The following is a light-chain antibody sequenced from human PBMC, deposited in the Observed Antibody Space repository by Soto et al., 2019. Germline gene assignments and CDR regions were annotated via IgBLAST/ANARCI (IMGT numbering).Light chain of an antibody. V-gene: IGKV1-5*03. CDR1: QTISSW. J-gene: IGKJ3*01. Sequence: DIQMTQSPSTLSGSVGYRFTITCRASQTISSWLAWYQQKPGKAPKLLIYKASTLKSGVPSRFSGSGSGTDFTFTIGNLQPEDFATYYCQQYDSLPFTFGPGTKVDIK. CDR3: QQYDSLPFT. CDR2: KAS.